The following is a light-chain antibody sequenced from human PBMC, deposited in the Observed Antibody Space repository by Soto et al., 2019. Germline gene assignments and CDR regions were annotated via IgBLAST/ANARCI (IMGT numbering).Light chain of an antibody. CDR3: AKWDDSLRVYV. Sequence: QSVLPQPPSASGTPGQRVTISCSTSNSRSGSNYVYWYQQLPGTAPKLLIYRNDQRPSGVPDRFSGSKSGTSASLAISGLRSEDEAYYYCAKWDDSLRVYVFGTGTKLTV. CDR1: NSRSGSNY. V-gene: IGLV1-47*01. J-gene: IGLJ1*01. CDR2: RND.